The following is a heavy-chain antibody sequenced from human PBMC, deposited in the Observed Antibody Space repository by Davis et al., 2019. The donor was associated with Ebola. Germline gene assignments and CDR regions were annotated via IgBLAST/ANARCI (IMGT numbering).Heavy chain of an antibody. CDR3: ARGAQSLFDY. CDR2: ISWNSGII. V-gene: IGHV3-9*01. D-gene: IGHD1-26*01. CDR1: GFTFDAYS. Sequence: GGSLRLSCAASGFTFDAYSMDWVRQPPGKGLEWVSGISWNSGIIAYADSVKGRFTISRDNAKNSLYLQMNSLRAEDTAVYYCARGAQSLFDYWGQGTLVTVSS. J-gene: IGHJ4*02.